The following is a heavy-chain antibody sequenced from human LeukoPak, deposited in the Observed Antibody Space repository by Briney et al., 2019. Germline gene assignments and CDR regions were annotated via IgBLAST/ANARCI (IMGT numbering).Heavy chain of an antibody. CDR1: GFTFSSYG. CDR3: AKDCPTQVGATHNWFDP. CDR2: ISYDGSNK. J-gene: IGHJ5*02. Sequence: GGSLRLSCAASGFTFSSYGMHWVRQAPGKGLEWVAVISYDGSNKYFADSVKGRFTISRDNSKNTLYLQMNSLRAEDTAVYYCAKDCPTQVGATHNWFDPWGQGTLVTVSS. V-gene: IGHV3-30*18. D-gene: IGHD1-26*01.